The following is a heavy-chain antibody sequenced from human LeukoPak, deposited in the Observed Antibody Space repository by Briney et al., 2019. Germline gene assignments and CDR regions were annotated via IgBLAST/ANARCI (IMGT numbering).Heavy chain of an antibody. CDR2: INSDGSST. CDR1: GLTFSSHR. J-gene: IGHJ3*01. CDR3: ARSGVPNGFDV. D-gene: IGHD7-27*01. Sequence: QPGGSLRLSCAASGLTFSSHRMHWVRQAPGKGLVWVSRINSDGSSTTYADSVKGRFTISRDNAKNMLYLQMKSLRAEDTAVYFCARSGVPNGFDVWGQGTMVTVSS. V-gene: IGHV3-74*01.